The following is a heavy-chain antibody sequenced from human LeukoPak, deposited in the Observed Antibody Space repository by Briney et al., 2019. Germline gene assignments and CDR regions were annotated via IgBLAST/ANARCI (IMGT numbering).Heavy chain of an antibody. CDR1: GFTFTDHY. CDR2: INGKRGDT. V-gene: IGHV1-2*02. J-gene: IGHJ4*02. D-gene: IGHD3-9*01. Sequence: ASVTVSCKPSGFTFTDHYFHWVRQAPGQGLEWMGWINGKRGDTNYAQKFQDRVTMTRDTSISTFYIQLSSLTADDTAVYYCARDFDWGPDYWGQGTLVTVSS. CDR3: ARDFDWGPDY.